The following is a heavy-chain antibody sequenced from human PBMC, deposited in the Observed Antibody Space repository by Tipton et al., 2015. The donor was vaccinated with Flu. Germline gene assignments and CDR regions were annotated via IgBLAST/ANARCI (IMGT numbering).Heavy chain of an antibody. CDR2: ISSSGSTI. CDR3: ASDKRRIAAAGN. J-gene: IGHJ4*02. CDR1: GFTFSDYY. V-gene: IGHV3-11*01. Sequence: SLRLSCAASGFTFSDYYMSWIRQAPGKGLEWVSYISSSGSTIYYADSVKGRFTISRDNAKNSLYLQMNSLRAEDTAVYYCASDKRRIAAAGNWGQGTLVTVSS. D-gene: IGHD6-13*01.